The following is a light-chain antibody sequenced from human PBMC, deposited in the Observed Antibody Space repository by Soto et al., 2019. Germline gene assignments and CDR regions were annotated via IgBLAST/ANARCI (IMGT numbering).Light chain of an antibody. J-gene: IGKJ1*01. V-gene: IGKV3-11*01. CDR3: TQRSTRPWT. Sequence: IVLTQSPATLSLSPGARATLSCRAGQSVSSYLACYQQKPGQAPRLLIYDASNRATGIPARFIGTVSGTDFTLTISSLETEDLAVYSCTQRSTRPWTSGQGTKVEI. CDR2: DAS. CDR1: QSVSSY.